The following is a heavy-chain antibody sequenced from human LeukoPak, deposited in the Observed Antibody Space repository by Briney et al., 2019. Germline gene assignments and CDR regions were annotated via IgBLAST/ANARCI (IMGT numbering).Heavy chain of an antibody. Sequence: SETLSLTCAVSGGSISSSNWWSWVRQPPGKGLEWIGEINHSGSTNYNPSLKSRVTISVDTSKNQFSLKLSSVTAADTAVYYCARRFRRYCSGGSCYSPFDPWGQGTLVTVSS. J-gene: IGHJ5*02. V-gene: IGHV4-4*02. CDR3: ARRFRRYCSGGSCYSPFDP. CDR2: INHSGST. CDR1: GGSISSSNW. D-gene: IGHD2-15*01.